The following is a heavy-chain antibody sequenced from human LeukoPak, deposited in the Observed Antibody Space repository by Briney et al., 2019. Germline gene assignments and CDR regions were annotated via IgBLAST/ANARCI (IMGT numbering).Heavy chain of an antibody. J-gene: IGHJ4*02. D-gene: IGHD1-26*01. Sequence: GGSLRLSCAASRFTFSSYGMHWVRQAPGKGLEWVAFIPYDGNNKYYADSVKGRFTISRDNAKNSLYLQMNSLRAEDTAVYYCARARGSYLLDYWGQGTLVTVSS. CDR2: IPYDGNNK. V-gene: IGHV3-30*02. CDR1: RFTFSSYG. CDR3: ARARGSYLLDY.